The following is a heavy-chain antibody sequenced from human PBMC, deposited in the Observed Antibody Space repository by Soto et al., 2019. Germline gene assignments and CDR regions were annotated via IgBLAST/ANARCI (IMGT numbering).Heavy chain of an antibody. V-gene: IGHV5-51*01. J-gene: IGHJ6*02. CDR1: GYSFTSYW. CDR2: IYPGDSDT. CDR3: AREGYDILTGYYKTYYYYGMDV. Sequence: PGESLKISCKGSGYSFTSYWIGWVRQMPGKGLEWMGIIYPGDSDTRYSPSFQGQVTISADKSISTAYLRWSSLKASDTAMYYCAREGYDILTGYYKTYYYYGMDVWGQGTTVTVSS. D-gene: IGHD3-9*01.